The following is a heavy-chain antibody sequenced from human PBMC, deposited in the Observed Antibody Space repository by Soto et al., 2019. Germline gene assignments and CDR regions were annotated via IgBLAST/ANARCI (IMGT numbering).Heavy chain of an antibody. J-gene: IGHJ4*02. CDR1: SDSIAGENW. D-gene: IGHD6-19*01. CDR3: ARVFSSGSGWMYYFDF. V-gene: IGHV4-4*02. CDR2: VFHTGGT. Sequence: QVQLQESGPGLVKPSETLSLTCTVSSDSIAGENWWSWVRQPPGLGLEWIGEVFHTGGTNYNPSPKSRGTMEVDKSKNQFSLKLISAPAADTAVYYCARVFSSGSGWMYYFDFWGQGTLVSVSS.